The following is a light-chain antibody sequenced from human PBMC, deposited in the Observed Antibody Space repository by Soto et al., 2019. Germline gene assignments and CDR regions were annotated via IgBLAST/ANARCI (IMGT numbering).Light chain of an antibody. V-gene: IGKV3-15*01. CDR1: QSVSSS. CDR2: GAS. J-gene: IGKJ1*01. CDR3: QQYNNWPPWT. Sequence: EIVMTQSPATLSLYAGERATISCRASQSVSSSLAWYQQKPGQAPRLLIVGASSRATGVPARFSGSGSGTEFTLTISSLQSEDFAVYYCQQYNNWPPWTFGQGTKV.